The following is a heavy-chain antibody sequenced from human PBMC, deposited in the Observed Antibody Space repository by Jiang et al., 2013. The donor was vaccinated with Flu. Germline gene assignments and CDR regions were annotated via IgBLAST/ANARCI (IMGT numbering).Heavy chain of an antibody. Sequence: QLLESGGGLVKPGGSLRLSCAASGFTFSNAWMSWVRQAPGKGLEWVGRIKSKTDGGTTDYAAPVKGRFTISRDDSKNTLYLQMNSLKTEDTAVYYCTTETQPPLAYCGGDCYYYYYYGMDVWGQGTTVTVSS. V-gene: IGHV3-15*01. D-gene: IGHD2-21*02. CDR3: TTETQPPLAYCGGDCYYYYYYGMDV. CDR2: IKSKTDGGTT. J-gene: IGHJ6*02. CDR1: GFTFSNAW.